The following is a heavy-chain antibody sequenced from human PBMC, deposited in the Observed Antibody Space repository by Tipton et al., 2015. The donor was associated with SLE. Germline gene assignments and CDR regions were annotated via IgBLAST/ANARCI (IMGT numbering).Heavy chain of an antibody. V-gene: IGHV3-23*01. J-gene: IGHJ6*02. CDR1: GFTFSSYA. CDR3: VKALLDVPAAIGYYGLDV. D-gene: IGHD2-2*01. CDR2: ISGSGGST. Sequence: SLRLSCAASGFTFSSYAMSWVRQAPGKGLEWVSAISGSGGSTYYADSVKGRFTISRDNSKNTLFLQMNSLRAEDTAVYYCVKALLDVPAAIGYYGLDVWGQGTTVTVSS.